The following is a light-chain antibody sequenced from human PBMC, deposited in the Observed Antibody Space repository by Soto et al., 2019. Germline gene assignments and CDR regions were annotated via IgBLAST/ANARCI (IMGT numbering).Light chain of an antibody. CDR3: SSHAGSSVV. J-gene: IGLJ1*01. CDR2: DVT. CDR1: SSDVGGYNY. V-gene: IGLV2-11*01. Sequence: QSVLTQPRSVSGSPGQSVTISCTGTSSDVGGYNYVSWYQQHPGKAPKLMIYDVTTRPSGVPDRFSGSKSGNTASLTISGLQAEDEADYYCSSHAGSSVVFGTWPKVTVL.